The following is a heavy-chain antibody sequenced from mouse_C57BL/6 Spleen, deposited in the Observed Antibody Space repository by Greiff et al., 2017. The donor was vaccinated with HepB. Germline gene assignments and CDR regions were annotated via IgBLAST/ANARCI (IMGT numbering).Heavy chain of an antibody. D-gene: IGHD1-1*01. CDR2: IYPGSGST. J-gene: IGHJ3*01. CDR3: AAMEGSSYEDLPFAY. CDR1: GYTFTSYW. V-gene: IGHV1-55*01. Sequence: QVQLQQPGAELVKPGASVKMSCKASGYTFTSYWITWVKQRPGQGLEWIGDIYPGSGSTNYNEKFKSKATLTVDTSSSTAYMQLSSLTSEDSAVYYCAAMEGSSYEDLPFAYWGQGTLVTVSA.